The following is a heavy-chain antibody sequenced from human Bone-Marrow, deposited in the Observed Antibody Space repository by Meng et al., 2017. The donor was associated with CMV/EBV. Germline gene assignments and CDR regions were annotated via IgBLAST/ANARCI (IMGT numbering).Heavy chain of an antibody. CDR1: GFTFSSYW. V-gene: IGHV3-74*01. CDR3: ARDRSRVVPAAPVGYYYYGMDV. Sequence: GGSLRLSCAASGFTFSSYWMHWVRQAPGKGLVWVSRINSDGSSTSYADSVKGRFTISRDNAKNTLYLQMNSLRAEDTAVYYCARDRSRVVPAAPVGYYYYGMDVWGQGTTVTVSS. CDR2: INSDGSST. D-gene: IGHD2-2*01. J-gene: IGHJ6*02.